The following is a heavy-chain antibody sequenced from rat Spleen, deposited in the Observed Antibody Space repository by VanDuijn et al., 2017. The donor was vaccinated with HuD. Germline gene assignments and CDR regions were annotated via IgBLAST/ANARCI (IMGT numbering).Heavy chain of an antibody. CDR3: ARHTPFNYGTVGDY. CDR1: GFTFSNYY. V-gene: IGHV5-7*01. Sequence: EVQLVESGGGLVQPGRSLKLSCAASGFTFSNYYMAWVRQAPKKGLEWVATIIYDGSSTYYRDSVKGRFTISRDNTKSTLYLQMDSLRSEDTATYYCARHTPFNYGTVGDYWGQGVMVTVSS. D-gene: IGHD1-11*01. CDR2: IIYDGSST. J-gene: IGHJ2*01.